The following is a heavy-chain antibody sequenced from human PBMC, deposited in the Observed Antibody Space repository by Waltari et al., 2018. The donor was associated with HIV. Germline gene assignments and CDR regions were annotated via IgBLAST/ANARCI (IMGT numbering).Heavy chain of an antibody. V-gene: IGHV7-4-1*02. CDR2: INTNTGNP. D-gene: IGHD3-10*01. Sequence: QVQLVQSGSELKKPGASVKVSCKASGYTFTSYAMNWVRQAPGQGLEWMGWINTNTGNPTYAQGFTGRFVFSLDTSVSTAYLQISSLKAEDTAVYYCASSPITHYGSGSYPLDYWGQGTLVTVSS. CDR1: GYTFTSYA. J-gene: IGHJ4*02. CDR3: ASSPITHYGSGSYPLDY.